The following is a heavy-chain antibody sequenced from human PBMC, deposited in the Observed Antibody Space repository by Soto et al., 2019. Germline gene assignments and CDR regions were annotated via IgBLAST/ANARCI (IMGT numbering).Heavy chain of an antibody. CDR1: GLSFSSFA. D-gene: IGHD5-12*01. V-gene: IGHV3-23*01. CDR3: AKPRASGYDWLSAFDV. Sequence: EVQLLESGGGLVQTGASLRLSCAASGLSFSSFAMSWVRQVPGKGLECVSAISGSGGSTYYADSVKGRLTISRDNSKNTLYLQMNSLRAEDTAVYYCAKPRASGYDWLSAFDVWGQGTTVTVSS. CDR2: ISGSGGST. J-gene: IGHJ3*01.